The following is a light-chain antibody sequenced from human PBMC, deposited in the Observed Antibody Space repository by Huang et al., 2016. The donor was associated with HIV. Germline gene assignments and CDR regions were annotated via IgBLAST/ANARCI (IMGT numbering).Light chain of an antibody. CDR3: QQFDDIPYT. V-gene: IGKV1-33*01. J-gene: IGKJ2*01. Sequence: DIQMTQSPPSLSASVGDTITITCQASQDITNYLNWYQQKPGKAPKLVIYDASNLETGVPSRFSGSGSGTDFSFTISSLQPDDIASYYCQQFDDIPYTFGQGTKLEIK. CDR1: QDITNY. CDR2: DAS.